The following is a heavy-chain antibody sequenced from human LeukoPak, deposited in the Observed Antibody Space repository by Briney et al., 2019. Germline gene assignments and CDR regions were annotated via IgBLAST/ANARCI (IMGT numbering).Heavy chain of an antibody. Sequence: SETLSLTCAVTGYSINNAHYWAWIRQPPGKGLEWIGNISQSGITSYNPSLKGRVIISVDTSKNQFSLTMRSVTAADTAVYFCARASVAHRIVAGDYFDYWGQGTLVTVSS. J-gene: IGHJ4*02. CDR1: GYSINNAHY. V-gene: IGHV4-38-2*01. D-gene: IGHD2-15*01. CDR3: ARASVAHRIVAGDYFDY. CDR2: ISQSGIT.